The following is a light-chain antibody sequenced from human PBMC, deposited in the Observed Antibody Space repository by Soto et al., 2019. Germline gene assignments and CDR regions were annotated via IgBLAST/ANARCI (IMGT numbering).Light chain of an antibody. J-gene: IGLJ1*01. Sequence: QSVLTQPPSASGTPGQRVTISCSGSSSNIGSDYVYWYQQFPGTAPKLLIYRNKQRPSGVPDRFSSSKSGTSASLAIIGLRSEDEADYYCAAWDDSLSGDVFGTGTKVTVL. CDR3: AAWDDSLSGDV. CDR2: RNK. V-gene: IGLV1-47*01. CDR1: SSNIGSDY.